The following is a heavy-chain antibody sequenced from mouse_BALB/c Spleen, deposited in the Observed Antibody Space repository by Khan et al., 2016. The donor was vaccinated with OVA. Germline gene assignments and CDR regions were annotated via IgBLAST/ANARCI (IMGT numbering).Heavy chain of an antibody. Sequence: QVQLQQPGAELAKPGASVKLSCKASGYTFSDYYINWVKQRTGQGLEWIGEISPGSDDTYYNEKFKGKATLTADKSSSTAYMQLSSLTSEASAVYFCARRNYFGYTFAYWGQGTLVTVSA. V-gene: IGHV1-77*01. CDR1: GYTFSDYY. J-gene: IGHJ3*01. CDR3: ARRNYFGYTFAY. CDR2: ISPGSDDT. D-gene: IGHD1-2*01.